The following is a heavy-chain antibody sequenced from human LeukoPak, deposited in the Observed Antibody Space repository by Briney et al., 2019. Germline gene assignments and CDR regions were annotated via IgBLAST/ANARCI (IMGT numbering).Heavy chain of an antibody. V-gene: IGHV3-15*01. CDR2: IKSKTDGGTT. J-gene: IGHJ6*02. CDR3: AKAEGGYYYYGMDV. D-gene: IGHD1-14*01. Sequence: PGGSLRLSCAASGFTFTYAWMSWVRQSPGKGLEWVGRIKSKTDGGTTDYPAPVKGRFTISRDDSKKTLYLQMHSLQTEDTAVYYCAKAEGGYYYYGMDVWGQGTTVTVSS. CDR1: GFTFTYAW.